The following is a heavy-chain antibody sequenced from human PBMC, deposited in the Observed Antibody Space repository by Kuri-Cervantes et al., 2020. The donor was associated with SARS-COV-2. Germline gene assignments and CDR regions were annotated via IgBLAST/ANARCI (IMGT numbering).Heavy chain of an antibody. CDR1: GFTFSSYS. V-gene: IGHV3-21*04. Sequence: LSLTCAASGFTFSSYSMNWVRQAPGKGLEWVSSISSSSSYIYYADSVKGRFTISRDNAKNSLYLQMNSLRAEDTAVYYCARHSDYSSTLLRFLDPQWGFDPWGQGTLVTVSS. J-gene: IGHJ5*02. D-gene: IGHD3-3*01. CDR3: ARHSDYSSTLLRFLDPQWGFDP. CDR2: ISSSSSYI.